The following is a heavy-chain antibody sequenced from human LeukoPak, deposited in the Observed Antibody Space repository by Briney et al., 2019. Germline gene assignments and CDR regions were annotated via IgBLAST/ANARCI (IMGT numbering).Heavy chain of an antibody. CDR1: GGSISSSSYY. J-gene: IGHJ4*02. V-gene: IGHV4-39*07. Sequence: SETLSLTCTVSGGSISSSSYYWGWIRQPPGKGLEWIGSIYYSGSTYYNPSLKSRVTISVDTSKNQFSLKLSSVTAADTAMYYCARDPSRYYFDYWGQGTLVTVSS. CDR3: ARDPSRYYFDY. CDR2: IYYSGST.